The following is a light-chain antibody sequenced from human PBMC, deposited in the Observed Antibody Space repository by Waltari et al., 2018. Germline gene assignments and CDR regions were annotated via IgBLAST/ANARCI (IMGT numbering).Light chain of an antibody. J-gene: IGLJ3*02. CDR1: SSDVGGYNY. CDR2: DVS. Sequence: QSALTQPASVSGSPGQSITISCTGTSSDVGGYNYVFWYHQHPGKVPKLLIFDVSNRPSGVSNRFAGSKSGNTASLTISGLQAEDESDYYCCSFTSRSTWVFGGGTKLTVL. CDR3: CSFTSRSTWV. V-gene: IGLV2-14*01.